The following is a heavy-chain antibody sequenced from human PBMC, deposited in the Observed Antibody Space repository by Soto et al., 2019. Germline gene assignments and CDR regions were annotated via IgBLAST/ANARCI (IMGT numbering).Heavy chain of an antibody. CDR2: IYYSGST. V-gene: IGHV4-61*01. CDR3: ARGTAAAGIPFDY. D-gene: IGHD6-13*01. Sequence: ASETLSLTCTVSGGSVSSGSYYWSWIRQPPGKGREWIGYIYYSGSTYYNPSLKSRVTISVDTSKNQFSLKLSSVTAADTAVYYCARGTAAAGIPFDYWGQGTLVTVSS. J-gene: IGHJ4*02. CDR1: GGSVSSGSYY.